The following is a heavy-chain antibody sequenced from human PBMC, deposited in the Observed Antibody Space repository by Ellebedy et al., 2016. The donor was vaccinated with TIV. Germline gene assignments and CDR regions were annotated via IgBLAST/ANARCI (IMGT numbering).Heavy chain of an antibody. CDR3: AGGWSHGAFSI. V-gene: IGHV3-21*04. CDR1: GFTFSNYN. D-gene: IGHD2-15*01. CDR2: ISSSSYI. Sequence: GESLKISCAASGFTFSNYNMNWVRQAPGKGLEWVSSISSSSYIYYADSVKGRFTISRDNAKKSLYLQVNSLRVEDTAVYYCAGGWSHGAFSIWGQGTMVTVSS. J-gene: IGHJ3*02.